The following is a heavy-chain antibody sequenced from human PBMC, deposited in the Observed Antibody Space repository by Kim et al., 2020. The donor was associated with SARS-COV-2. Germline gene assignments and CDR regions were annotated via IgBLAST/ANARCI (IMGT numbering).Heavy chain of an antibody. V-gene: IGHV5-51*01. CDR3: ARGLSSSLGFFDY. D-gene: IGHD6-13*01. J-gene: IGHJ4*02. Sequence: RFSPSFQGQVTISADKSISTAYLQWSSLKASDTAMYYCARGLSSSLGFFDYWGQGTLVSVSS.